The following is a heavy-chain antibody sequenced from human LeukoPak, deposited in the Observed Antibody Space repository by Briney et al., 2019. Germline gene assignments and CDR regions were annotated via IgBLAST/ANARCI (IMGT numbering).Heavy chain of an antibody. CDR1: GFTSSSYA. V-gene: IGHV3-23*01. D-gene: IGHD2-8*02. CDR2: IFPSGGEI. CDR3: ATYRQVLLPFES. J-gene: IGHJ4*02. Sequence: GGSLKLSCTASGFTSSSYAMSWVRQAPGKGLEWVSSIFPSGGEIHYADSVRGRFTISRDNSKSTLSLQMNSLRAEDTAIYYCATYRQVLLPFESWGQGTLVTVSS.